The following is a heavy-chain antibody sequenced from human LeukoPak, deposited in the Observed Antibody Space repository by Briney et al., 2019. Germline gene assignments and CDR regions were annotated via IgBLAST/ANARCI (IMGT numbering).Heavy chain of an antibody. CDR2: IYYSGTT. D-gene: IGHD2-8*01. J-gene: IGHJ5*02. Sequence: SETLSLTCSVSGVSSSSSYLSWIRQPPGKGLEWIGYIYYSGTTNYNPSLKSRVTMSIDTPKNQVSLKLSSVTAADTAVYYCARQYGIGPIGVWFDPWGQGTLVTVSS. CDR3: ARQYGIGPIGVWFDP. CDR1: GVSSSSSY. V-gene: IGHV4-59*01.